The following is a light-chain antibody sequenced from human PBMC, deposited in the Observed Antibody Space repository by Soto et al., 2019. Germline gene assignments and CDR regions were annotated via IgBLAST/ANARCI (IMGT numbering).Light chain of an antibody. V-gene: IGKV3-20*01. CDR2: DAS. CDR3: QRYVSSGT. Sequence: EIGVTQSPANLSLTTGERATLSCRASQSVSLHLAWYQQKPGQAPRLLIYDASSRATGIPDRFSGSGSGTDFTLTISRLEPEDFAVYYCQRYVSSGTFGQGTKVDIK. J-gene: IGKJ1*01. CDR1: QSVSLH.